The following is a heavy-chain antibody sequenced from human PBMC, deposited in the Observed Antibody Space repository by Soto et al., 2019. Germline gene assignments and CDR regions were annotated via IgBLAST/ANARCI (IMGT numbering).Heavy chain of an antibody. CDR3: ARDRASLAGYYYGMDV. V-gene: IGHV3-21*01. CDR1: GFIFSNYA. D-gene: IGHD6-19*01. Sequence: GGSLRLSCAASGFIFSNYAMNWVRQAPGKGLEWVSTISSNSAYIYYTDALRGRFTISRDNAKNSLYLQMNSLRAEDTAVYYCARDRASLAGYYYGMDVWGQGTTVTVSS. J-gene: IGHJ6*02. CDR2: ISSNSAYI.